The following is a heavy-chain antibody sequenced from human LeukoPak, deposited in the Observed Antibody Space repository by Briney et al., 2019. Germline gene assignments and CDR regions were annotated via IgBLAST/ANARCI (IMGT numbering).Heavy chain of an antibody. J-gene: IGHJ3*02. D-gene: IGHD3-22*01. CDR3: AREIYYDSSGYYDDAFDI. CDR1: GYTFTSYD. V-gene: IGHV1-18*01. Sequence: ASVKVSCKASGYTFTSYDINWLRQAPGQGLEWMGWISAYNGNTNYAQKLQGRVTMTTDTSTSTAYMELRSLRSDDTALYYCAREIYYDSSGYYDDAFDIWGQGTMVTVSS. CDR2: ISAYNGNT.